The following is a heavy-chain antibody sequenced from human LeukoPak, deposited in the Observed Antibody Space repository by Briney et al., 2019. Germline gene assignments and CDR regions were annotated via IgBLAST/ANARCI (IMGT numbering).Heavy chain of an antibody. V-gene: IGHV4-4*03. CDR3: AREGGFYRPLDY. D-gene: IGHD6-25*01. CDR2: VHLDGRT. CDR1: GGSVSSTNW. J-gene: IGHJ4*02. Sequence: PETLSLTCGVSGGSVSSTNWWTWIRQPPGKGLEWIGEVHLDGRTNFNPSLKSRLTMSVDLSENHVSLKLTSVTAADTAVYYCAREGGFYRPLDYSGQGTLVTVSS.